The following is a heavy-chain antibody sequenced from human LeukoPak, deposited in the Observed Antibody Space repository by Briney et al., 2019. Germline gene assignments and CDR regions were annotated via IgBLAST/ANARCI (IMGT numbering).Heavy chain of an antibody. D-gene: IGHD3-16*02. V-gene: IGHV3-23*01. CDR2: ISSSGGST. Sequence: GGSLRLSCAASGFTFSNYAMSWVRQDPGNGLEWVSTISSSGGSTYHADSVTGRFTISRDNSKNTLYLQMNGLRAEDTAVYYCARGVDVWGSYRQYYFDYWGQGTLVTVSS. CDR3: ARGVDVWGSYRQYYFDY. J-gene: IGHJ4*02. CDR1: GFTFSNYA.